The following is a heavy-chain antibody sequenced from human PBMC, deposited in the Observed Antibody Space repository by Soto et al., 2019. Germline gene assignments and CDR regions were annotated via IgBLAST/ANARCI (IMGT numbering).Heavy chain of an antibody. J-gene: IGHJ4*02. CDR3: AKNPRAPGIAARPGPDY. CDR1: GFTFSSYA. Sequence: PGGSLRLSCAASGFTFSSYAMSWVRQAPGKGLEWVSAISGSGGSTYYADSVKGRFTISRDNSKNTLYLQMNSLRAEDTAVYYCAKNPRAPGIAARPGPDYWGQGTLVTVSS. D-gene: IGHD6-6*01. CDR2: ISGSGGST. V-gene: IGHV3-23*01.